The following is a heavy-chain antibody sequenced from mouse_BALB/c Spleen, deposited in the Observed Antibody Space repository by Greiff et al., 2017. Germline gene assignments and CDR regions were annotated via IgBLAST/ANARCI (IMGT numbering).Heavy chain of an antibody. V-gene: IGHV1-7*01. Sequence: QVQLQESGAELAKPGASVKMSCKASGYTFTSYWMHWVKQRPGQGLEWIGYINPSTGYTEYNQKFKDKATLTADKSSSTAYMQLSSLTSEDSAVYYCARRWSHYAMDYWGQGTSVTVSS. CDR3: ARRWSHYAMDY. D-gene: IGHD2-3*01. CDR1: GYTFTSYW. CDR2: INPSTGYT. J-gene: IGHJ4*01.